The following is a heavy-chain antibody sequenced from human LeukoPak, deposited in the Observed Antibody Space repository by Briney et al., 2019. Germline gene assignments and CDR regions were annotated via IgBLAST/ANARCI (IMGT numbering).Heavy chain of an antibody. CDR1: GFTFDDYA. CDR2: ISWNSGSI. J-gene: IGHJ3*02. V-gene: IGHV3-9*01. CDR3: AKDVNTQIDAFDM. Sequence: QPGGSLRLSCAASGFTFDDYAMHWVRQAPGKGLEWVSGISWNSGSIAHADSVKGRFSISRDNAKNSLYLQMNSLRAEDTALYYCAKDVNTQIDAFDMWGQGTMVTVSS.